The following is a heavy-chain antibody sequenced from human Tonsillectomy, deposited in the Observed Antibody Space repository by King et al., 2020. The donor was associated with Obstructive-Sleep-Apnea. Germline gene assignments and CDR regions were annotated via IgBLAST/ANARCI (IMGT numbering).Heavy chain of an antibody. CDR1: GLTFRHSG. Sequence: VQLVESGGGVVQPGRSLRLSCVASGLTFRHSGMHWVRQAPGKGLEWVGGIWYDGKVIYYSHSVKGRLTISRDNSKNTLYLQMNSLRADDTAVYYCARDPYYYAKGYFDYWGQGTLVTVSS. CDR3: ARDPYYYAKGYFDY. J-gene: IGHJ4*02. V-gene: IGHV3-33*01. CDR2: IWYDGKVI. D-gene: IGHD3-10*01.